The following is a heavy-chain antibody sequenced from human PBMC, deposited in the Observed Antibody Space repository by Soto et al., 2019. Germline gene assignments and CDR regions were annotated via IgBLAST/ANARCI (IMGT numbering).Heavy chain of an antibody. CDR2: ISGSGGST. V-gene: IGHV3-23*01. Sequence: EVQLLESGGGLVQPGGSLRLSCAASGFTFSSYAMSWVRQAPGKGLEWVSAISGSGGSTYYADSVKGRFTISRDNSKNTLYLQMNSRRAEDTAVYYCAKDGDPLQSDYYYYGMDVWGQGTTVTVSS. D-gene: IGHD4-17*01. J-gene: IGHJ6*02. CDR1: GFTFSSYA. CDR3: AKDGDPLQSDYYYYGMDV.